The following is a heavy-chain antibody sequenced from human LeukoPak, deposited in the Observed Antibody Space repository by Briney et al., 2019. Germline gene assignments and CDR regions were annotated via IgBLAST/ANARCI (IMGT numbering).Heavy chain of an antibody. CDR3: ARPLYGSGGSSFDY. Sequence: GGSLRLSCAASGFTLSDYTMSWVRQAPGKGLEWVSSISGSGSYIYYADSVKGRFTIPRDNAKNSLYLQMNSLRAEDTAVYYCARPLYGSGGSSFDYWGQGTLVTVSS. CDR2: ISGSGSYI. J-gene: IGHJ4*02. V-gene: IGHV3-21*01. CDR1: GFTLSDYT. D-gene: IGHD3-10*01.